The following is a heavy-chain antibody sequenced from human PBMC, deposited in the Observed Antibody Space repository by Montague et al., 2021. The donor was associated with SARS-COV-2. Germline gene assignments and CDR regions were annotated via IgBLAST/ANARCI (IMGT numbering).Heavy chain of an antibody. CDR1: GGSISSYY. CDR2: IYYSGST. V-gene: IGHV4-59*01. J-gene: IGHJ3*02. Sequence: SETLSLTCTVSGGSISSYYWSWIRQPPGKGLEWIGYIYYSGSTNXXPSLKSRVTISVDTSKNQFSLKLSSVTAADTAVYYCARGSGWMGNAFDIWSQGTMVTVSS. D-gene: IGHD6-19*01. CDR3: ARGSGWMGNAFDI.